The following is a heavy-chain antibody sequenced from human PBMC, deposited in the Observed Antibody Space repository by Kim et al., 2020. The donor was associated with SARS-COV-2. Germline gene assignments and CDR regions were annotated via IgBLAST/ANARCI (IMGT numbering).Heavy chain of an antibody. Sequence: GGSLRLSCAASGFTFSSYWMSWVRQAPGKGLEWVANIKQDGSEKYYVDSVKGRFTISRDNAKNSLYLQMNSLRAEDTAVYYCARGYSSSWYVSFFTGKNENVNDYWGQGTLVTVSS. D-gene: IGHD6-13*01. CDR2: IKQDGSEK. CDR3: ARGYSSSWYVSFFTGKNENVNDY. CDR1: GFTFSSYW. J-gene: IGHJ4*02. V-gene: IGHV3-7*01.